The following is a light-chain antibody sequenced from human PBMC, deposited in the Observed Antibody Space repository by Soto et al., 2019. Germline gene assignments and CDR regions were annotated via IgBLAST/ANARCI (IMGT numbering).Light chain of an antibody. CDR1: QTINSY. J-gene: IGKJ2*01. CDR3: QQYNSIPHT. CDR2: AAS. V-gene: IGKV1D-16*01. Sequence: DVQMTQSPSSLSASVGDRVTITCRASQTINSYLNWYQQKPGNAPKSLIYAASSLQTGVPSRFSGSGSGTDFTLTISSLQPEDFATYYCQQYNSIPHTFGQGTKLEIK.